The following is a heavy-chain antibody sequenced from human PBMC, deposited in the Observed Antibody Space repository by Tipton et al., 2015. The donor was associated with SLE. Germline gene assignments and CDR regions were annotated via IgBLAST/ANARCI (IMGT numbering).Heavy chain of an antibody. Sequence: GLVKPSETLSLTCAVYGGSFSGYYWSWIRQPPGKGLEWIGYIYYSGSTNYNPSLKSRVTISVDTSKNQFSLKLSSVTAADTAVYYCARGGGIRFLEWDYYYMDVWGKGTTVTVSS. D-gene: IGHD3-3*01. CDR3: ARGGGIRFLEWDYYYMDV. CDR1: GGSFSGYY. CDR2: IYYSGST. J-gene: IGHJ6*03. V-gene: IGHV4-59*01.